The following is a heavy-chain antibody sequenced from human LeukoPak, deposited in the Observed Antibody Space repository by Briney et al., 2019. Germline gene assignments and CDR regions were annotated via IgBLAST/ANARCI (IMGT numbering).Heavy chain of an antibody. Sequence: GASVKVSCKASGYTFSSYGISWVRQARGQGLQWMGWISPYNGDTNYAQKVQGRVTMTTDTSTTTVYMELPTLRPDDTAVYYCAREGLFDSWGQGTLVTVSS. CDR3: AREGLFDS. V-gene: IGHV1-18*01. J-gene: IGHJ4*02. CDR2: ISPYNGDT. CDR1: GYTFSSYG.